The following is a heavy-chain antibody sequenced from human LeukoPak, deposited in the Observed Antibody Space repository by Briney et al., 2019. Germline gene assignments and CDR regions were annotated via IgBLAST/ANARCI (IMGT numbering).Heavy chain of an antibody. CDR3: AREGGDSSGYRAFDI. CDR1: GFTFSSYA. V-gene: IGHV3-64*01. Sequence: GGSLRLSCAASGFTFSSYAMHWVRQAPGTGLEYVSAISSNGGSTYYANSAKGRYTTSRDTSQKTLYIQKGRLRAEEMAVYYCAREGGDSSGYRAFDIWGQGTMVTVSS. J-gene: IGHJ3*02. CDR2: ISSNGGST. D-gene: IGHD3-22*01.